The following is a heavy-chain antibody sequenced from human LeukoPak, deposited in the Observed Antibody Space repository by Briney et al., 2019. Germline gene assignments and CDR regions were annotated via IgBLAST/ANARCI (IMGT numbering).Heavy chain of an antibody. Sequence: TGGSLRLSCAASGFTFSSYWMHWVRQAPGKGLVWVSRINSDGSSTSYADSVKGRFTISRDNAKNTLYLQMNSLRAEDTAVYYCARESYQLLCYCMDVWGKGTTVTVSS. CDR3: ARESYQLLCYCMDV. CDR1: GFTFSSYW. CDR2: INSDGSST. J-gene: IGHJ6*03. D-gene: IGHD2-2*01. V-gene: IGHV3-74*01.